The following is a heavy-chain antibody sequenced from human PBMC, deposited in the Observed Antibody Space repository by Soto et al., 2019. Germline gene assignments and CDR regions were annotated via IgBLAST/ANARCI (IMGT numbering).Heavy chain of an antibody. CDR3: ARSYEGSYDY. CDR2: IYYSGST. Sequence: QVQLQESGPGLVKPSETLSLTCTVSGGSISIYYWSWIRQPPGKGLEWIGYIYYSGSTNYNPSLKSRVTISVDTSKNQFSLKLSSVTAADTAVYYCARSYEGSYDYWGQGTLVTVSS. D-gene: IGHD1-26*01. V-gene: IGHV4-59*01. CDR1: GGSISIYY. J-gene: IGHJ4*02.